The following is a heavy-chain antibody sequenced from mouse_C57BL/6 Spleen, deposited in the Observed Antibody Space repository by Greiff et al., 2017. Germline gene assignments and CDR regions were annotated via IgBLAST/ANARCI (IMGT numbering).Heavy chain of an antibody. D-gene: IGHD2-5*01. CDR1: GYTFTDYN. CDR2: INPNNGGT. J-gene: IGHJ4*01. Sequence: VHVKQSGPELVKPGASVKIPCKASGYTFTDYNMDWVKQSHGKSLEWIGDINPNNGGTIYNQKFKGKATLTVDKSSSTAYMELRSLTSEDTAVYYCARYHYSNYDYAMDYWGQGTSVTVSS. V-gene: IGHV1-18*01. CDR3: ARYHYSNYDYAMDY.